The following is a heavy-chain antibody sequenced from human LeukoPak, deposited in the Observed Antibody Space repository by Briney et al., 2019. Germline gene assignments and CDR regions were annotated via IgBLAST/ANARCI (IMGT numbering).Heavy chain of an antibody. J-gene: IGHJ6*02. CDR1: GGSISSGDYY. CDR3: AREPLYGARYGMDV. V-gene: IGHV4-30-4*01. Sequence: PSQTLSLTCTVSGGSISSGDYYWSWIRQPPGKGLEWIGYIYYSGSTYYNPSLKSRVTISVDTSKNQFSLKLSSVTAADTAVYYCAREPLYGARYGMDVWGQGTTVTVSS. D-gene: IGHD2/OR15-2a*01. CDR2: IYYSGST.